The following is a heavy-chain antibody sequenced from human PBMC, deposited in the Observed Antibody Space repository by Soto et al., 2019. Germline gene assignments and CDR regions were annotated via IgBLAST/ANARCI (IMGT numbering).Heavy chain of an antibody. D-gene: IGHD1-26*01. V-gene: IGHV3-23*01. CDR1: GFTFSSYV. J-gene: IGHJ4*02. CDR3: AKDKEGATEY. CDR2: ISASRGNT. Sequence: EVQLLESGGDLVQPGGSLRLSCAASGFTFSSYVMRWVRQAPGKGLEWVSSISASRGNTYSSDSVKGRFTISRDNSKNTLYLQINSLRVEDTAVYYCAKDKEGATEYWGQGTLVTVSS.